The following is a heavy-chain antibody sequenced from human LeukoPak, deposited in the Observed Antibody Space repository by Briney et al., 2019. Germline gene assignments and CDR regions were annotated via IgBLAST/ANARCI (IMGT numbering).Heavy chain of an antibody. D-gene: IGHD3-22*01. CDR3: AKGGYSYDSSGHTPLDY. Sequence: GGSLRLSCAASGLTFSRNGMHWVRQAPGKGLEWLAFIRYDGSKKSHADSVKGRFTISRDNSKNTLHLQMNSLRAEDTAVYYCAKGGYSYDSSGHTPLDYWGQGTLVTVSS. J-gene: IGHJ4*02. V-gene: IGHV3-30*02. CDR2: IRYDGSKK. CDR1: GLTFSRNG.